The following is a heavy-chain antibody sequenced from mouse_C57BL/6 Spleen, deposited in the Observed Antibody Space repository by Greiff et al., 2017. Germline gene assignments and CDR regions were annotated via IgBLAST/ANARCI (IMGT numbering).Heavy chain of an antibody. V-gene: IGHV5-17*01. Sequence: EVQGVASGGGLVKPGGSLKLSCAASGFTFSDYGMHWVRQAPEKGLEWVAYISSGSSTIYYADTVKGRFTISRDNAKNTLFLQMTSLRSEDTAMYYCARHYYGSSYDWYFDVWGTGTTVTVSS. CDR2: ISSGSSTI. D-gene: IGHD1-1*01. CDR3: ARHYYGSSYDWYFDV. CDR1: GFTFSDYG. J-gene: IGHJ1*03.